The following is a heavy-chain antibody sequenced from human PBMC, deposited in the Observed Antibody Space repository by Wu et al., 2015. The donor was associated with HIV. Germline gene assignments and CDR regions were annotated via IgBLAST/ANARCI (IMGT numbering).Heavy chain of an antibody. CDR3: ARVMGYYGSGSYSYYYYGMDV. V-gene: IGHV1-46*01. D-gene: IGHD3-10*01. Sequence: QVQLVQSGAEVKKPGASVKVSCKASGYTFTTYYIHWVRQAPGQGLEWMGIINPSGGGTTYAQKFQGRVTITTDESTSTAYMELSSLRSEDTAVYYCARVMGYYGSGSYSYYYYGMDVWGQGTTVTVSS. CDR2: INPSGGGT. J-gene: IGHJ6*02. CDR1: GYTFTTYY.